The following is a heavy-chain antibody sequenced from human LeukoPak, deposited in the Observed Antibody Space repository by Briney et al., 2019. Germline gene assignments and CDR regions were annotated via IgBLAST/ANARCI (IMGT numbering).Heavy chain of an antibody. CDR2: INPSGGST. D-gene: IGHD6-19*01. V-gene: IGHV1-46*01. J-gene: IGHJ4*02. Sequence: ASVKVSCKASGYTFTSYAMDWVRQAPGQGLEWMGIINPSGGSTSYAQKFQGRVTMTRDTSIRTAYMEVSSLRSDDTAVYYCARGQQWLEAFDYWGLGTLVTASS. CDR3: ARGQQWLEAFDY. CDR1: GYTFTSYA.